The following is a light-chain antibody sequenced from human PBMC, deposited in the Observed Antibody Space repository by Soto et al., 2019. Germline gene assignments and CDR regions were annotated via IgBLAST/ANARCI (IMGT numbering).Light chain of an antibody. J-gene: IGLJ3*02. CDR1: SANIGAGYD. V-gene: IGLV1-40*01. Sequence: QSGLTQPPSASGTPGQRVIISCTGGSANIGAGYDVHWYQELPGAAPKLLIYGNNNRPSGVPDRFSGSKFGTSASLAITGLQDEDEADYYCQSYDSSLSGSVFGGGTKVTVL. CDR3: QSYDSSLSGSV. CDR2: GNN.